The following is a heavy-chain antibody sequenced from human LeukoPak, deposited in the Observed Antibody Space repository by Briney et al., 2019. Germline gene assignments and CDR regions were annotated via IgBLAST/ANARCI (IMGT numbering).Heavy chain of an antibody. V-gene: IGHV4-59*05. CDR3: ARTQLGYCSGGSCYGDY. CDR1: AGSISSYY. J-gene: IGHJ4*02. Sequence: SETLSLTCTVSAGSISSYYWSWIRQPAGKGLEWIGSIYYSGSTYYNPSLKSRVTISVDTSNNQFSLKLSSVTAADTAVYYCARTQLGYCSGGSCYGDYWGQGTLVTVSS. CDR2: IYYSGST. D-gene: IGHD2-15*01.